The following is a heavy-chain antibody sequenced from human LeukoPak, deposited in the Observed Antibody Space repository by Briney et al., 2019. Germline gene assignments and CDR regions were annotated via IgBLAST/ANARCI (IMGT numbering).Heavy chain of an antibody. Sequence: ASVKVSCKASGYTFTSYAMHWVRQAPGQRLEWMGWINAGNGNTKYSQKFQGRVTMTRDTSTSTAYMELSSLRSENRAVYYCARKPYYYGSGSYFYYWGQGNLVTVSS. V-gene: IGHV1-3*01. CDR1: GYTFTSYA. J-gene: IGHJ4*02. CDR2: INAGNGNT. CDR3: ARKPYYYGSGSYFYY. D-gene: IGHD3-10*01.